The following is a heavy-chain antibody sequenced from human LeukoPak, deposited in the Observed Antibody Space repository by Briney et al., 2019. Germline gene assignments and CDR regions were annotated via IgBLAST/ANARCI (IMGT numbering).Heavy chain of an antibody. J-gene: IGHJ5*02. Sequence: SETLSLTCTVSGGSISSYYWSWIRQPPGKGLEWIGYIYYSGSTNYSPSLKSRVTISVDTSKNQFSLKLSSVTAADTAVYYCARGGLVLRYFDWLPNSNSFDPWGQGTLVTVSS. CDR2: IYYSGST. V-gene: IGHV4-59*01. CDR1: GGSISSYY. CDR3: ARGGLVLRYFDWLPNSNSFDP. D-gene: IGHD3-9*01.